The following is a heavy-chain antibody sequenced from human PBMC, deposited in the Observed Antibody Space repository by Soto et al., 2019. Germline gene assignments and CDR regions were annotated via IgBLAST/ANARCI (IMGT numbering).Heavy chain of an antibody. J-gene: IGHJ4*02. CDR3: AKSGYYSLDY. CDR1: DGSITSDDW. V-gene: IGHV4-4*02. Sequence: QVQLQESGPGLVKPSGTLSLTCIVSDGSITSDDWWNWVRQPPEKGLEWIGEIHHSGSTNNNPSLKSRITISVDKSKSQCSLNLTSVTAADTAIYYCAKSGYYSLDYWGQGTPVTVSP. D-gene: IGHD3-9*01. CDR2: IHHSGST.